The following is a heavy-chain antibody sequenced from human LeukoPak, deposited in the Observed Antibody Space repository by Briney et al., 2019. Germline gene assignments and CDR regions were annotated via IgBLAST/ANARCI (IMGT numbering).Heavy chain of an antibody. V-gene: IGHV1-69*13. CDR3: ARGVPYFDY. J-gene: IGHJ4*02. CDR2: IIPIFGTA. D-gene: IGHD2-2*01. CDR1: GYTFTSYA. Sequence: SVKVSCKASGYTFTSYAMNWVRQAPGQGLEWMGGIIPIFGTANYAQKFQGRVTITADESTSTAYMELSSLRSEDTAVYYCARGVPYFDYWGQGTLVTVSS.